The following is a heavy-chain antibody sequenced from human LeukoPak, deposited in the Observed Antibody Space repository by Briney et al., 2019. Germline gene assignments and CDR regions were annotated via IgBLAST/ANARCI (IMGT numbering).Heavy chain of an antibody. CDR1: GYTFTSYD. CDR2: MNPNSGNT. V-gene: IGHV1-8*03. Sequence: ASVKVSCKASGYTFTSYDINWVRQATGQGLEWMGWMNPNSGNTGYAQKFQGRVTITGNTSISTAYMELSSLRSEDTAVYYCARGGADYYDSMIDYWGQGTLVTVSS. CDR3: ARGGADYYDSMIDY. J-gene: IGHJ4*02. D-gene: IGHD3-22*01.